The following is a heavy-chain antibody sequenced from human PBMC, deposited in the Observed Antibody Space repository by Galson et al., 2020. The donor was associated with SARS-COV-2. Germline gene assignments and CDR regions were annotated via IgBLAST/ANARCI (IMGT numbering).Heavy chain of an antibody. Sequence: SETLSLTCAVSGTSISSGSYSWNWIRQPPGQGLEWIGYISHSGGPYYNPSLKSRVTISGDRSKNQFSLRLSSVTAADTAVYYCARLHYGEYAPEAFDIWGPGTRVTVAS. CDR3: ARLHYGEYAPEAFDI. J-gene: IGHJ3*02. CDR1: GTSISSGSYS. D-gene: IGHD4-17*01. V-gene: IGHV4-30-2*01. CDR2: ISHSGGP.